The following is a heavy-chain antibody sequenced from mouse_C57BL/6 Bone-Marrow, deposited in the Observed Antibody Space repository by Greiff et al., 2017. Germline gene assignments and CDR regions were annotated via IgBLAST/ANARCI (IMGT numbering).Heavy chain of an antibody. CDR3: AILHYYGSSADY. D-gene: IGHD1-1*01. J-gene: IGHJ2*01. V-gene: IGHV1-74*01. CDR2: IHPSDSDT. CDR1: GYTFTSYW. Sequence: VQLQQPGADLVKPGASVKVSCNASGYTFTSYWMHWVKQRPGQGLEWIVRIHPSDSDTNYNQKFTGKATLTVDKSSSTAYMQLSSPTSDDSAVYYCAILHYYGSSADYWGQGTTLTVSS.